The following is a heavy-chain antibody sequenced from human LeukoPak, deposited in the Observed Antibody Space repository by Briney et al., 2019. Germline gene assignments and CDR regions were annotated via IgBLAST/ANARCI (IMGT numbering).Heavy chain of an antibody. J-gene: IGHJ4*02. CDR2: IRSKIYGGTP. CDR3: TRDQTPYY. CDR1: GFTFGDYA. Sequence: GGSLRLSCTASGFTFGDYAMTWVRQAPGKGLEWVGFIRSKIYGGTPEYAASVKGRFTISRDDSKGIAYLQMNSLKTEDTAVYYCTRDQTPYYWGQGTLVSVSS. V-gene: IGHV3-49*04.